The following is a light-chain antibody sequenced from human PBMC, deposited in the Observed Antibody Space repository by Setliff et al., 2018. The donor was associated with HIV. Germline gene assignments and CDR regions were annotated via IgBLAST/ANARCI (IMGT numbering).Light chain of an antibody. CDR3: TSYTSSSTLYV. CDR2: GVS. CDR1: SSDVGGYNY. Sequence: QSALTQPASVSGSPGQSITISCTGTSSDVGGYNYVSWYQQHPGKAPKLMIYGVSNRPSGVSNRFSGSKSGNTASLTISWLQAEDEADYYCTSYTSSSTLYVFGTGTKVTVL. J-gene: IGLJ1*01. V-gene: IGLV2-14*03.